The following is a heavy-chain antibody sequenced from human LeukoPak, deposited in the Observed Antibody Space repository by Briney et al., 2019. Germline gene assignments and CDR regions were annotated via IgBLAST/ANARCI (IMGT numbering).Heavy chain of an antibody. Sequence: SETLSVTCTVSGDSISSYYWSWIRQPPGKGLEWIGYIYYSGSTKYNPSLKSRVTISVGASKTQFSLKLNSVTAADTAVYYCARGSRELYYFDYWGQGTLVTVSS. D-gene: IGHD1-7*01. CDR2: IYYSGST. CDR3: ARGSRELYYFDY. CDR1: GDSISSYY. V-gene: IGHV4-59*01. J-gene: IGHJ4*02.